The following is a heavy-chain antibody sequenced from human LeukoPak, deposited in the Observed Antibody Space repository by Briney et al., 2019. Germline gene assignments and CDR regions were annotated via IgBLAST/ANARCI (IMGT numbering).Heavy chain of an antibody. Sequence: PSETLSLTCSVSGGSISSYYWSWIRQPPGKGLEWIGCIYDSGSTNYNPSLKSRVTISLDTSKNQFSLKLTSVTAADTAVYYCARHPSESSIADLYGMDVWGQGTTVTVSS. CDR1: GGSISSYY. CDR2: IYDSGST. D-gene: IGHD6-6*01. J-gene: IGHJ6*02. V-gene: IGHV4-59*01. CDR3: ARHPSESSIADLYGMDV.